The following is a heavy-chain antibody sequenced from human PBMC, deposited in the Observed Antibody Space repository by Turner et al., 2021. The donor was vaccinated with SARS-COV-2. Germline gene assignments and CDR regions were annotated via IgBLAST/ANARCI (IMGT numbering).Heavy chain of an antibody. V-gene: IGHV4-39*01. CDR1: GGSISSSTYY. D-gene: IGHD1-26*01. CDR3: ARQSEWELLGVLDACDI. Sequence: QLQLQESAPGLVKPSETLSLTCTVSGGSISSSTYYWGWIRQPPGKGLEWIGSIYYSGSTYYNASLKSRVTISGDTSKNQCSLKLSSVTAADTAVYYCARQSEWELLGVLDACDIWGQGTMVTVSS. J-gene: IGHJ3*02. CDR2: IYYSGST.